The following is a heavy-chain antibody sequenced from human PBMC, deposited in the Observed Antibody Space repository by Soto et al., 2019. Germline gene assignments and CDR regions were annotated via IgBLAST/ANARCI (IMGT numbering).Heavy chain of an antibody. V-gene: IGHV1-69*13. CDR3: ASKEGLYSGMDV. CDR1: GGTFSSYA. J-gene: IGHJ6*02. Sequence: GASVKVSCKASGGTFSSYAISWVRQAPGQGLEWMVGIIPIFGTANYAQKFQGRVTITADESTSAAYMELSSLRSEDTAVYYCASKEGLYSGMDVWGQGTTVTVSS. CDR2: IIPIFGTA.